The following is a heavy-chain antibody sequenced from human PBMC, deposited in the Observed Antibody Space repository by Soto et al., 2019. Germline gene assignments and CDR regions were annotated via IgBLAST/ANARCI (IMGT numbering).Heavy chain of an antibody. CDR2: ISYDGSNK. V-gene: IGHV3-30-3*01. D-gene: IGHD4-17*01. Sequence: QVQLVESGGGVVQPGRSLRLSCAASGFTFSSYAMHWVRQAPGKGLEWVAVISYDGSNKYYADSVKGRFTISRDNSKNTLYLQTNSLRAEDTAVYYCARDPYGDSSRYYYGMDVWGQGTTVTVSS. CDR1: GFTFSSYA. J-gene: IGHJ6*02. CDR3: ARDPYGDSSRYYYGMDV.